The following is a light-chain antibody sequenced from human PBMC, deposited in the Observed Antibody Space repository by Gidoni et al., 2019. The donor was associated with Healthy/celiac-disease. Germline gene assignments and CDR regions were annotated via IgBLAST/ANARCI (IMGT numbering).Light chain of an antibody. Sequence: QSALTQPRSVSGSPGQSVTLSCTGTSSDVGVYSYVSWYQQYPGKAPKLMIYDVSKRPSGVPDRFSGSKSGNTASLTISGLQAEDEADYYCCSYAGSYTYVVFGGGTKLTVL. CDR1: SSDVGVYSY. V-gene: IGLV2-11*01. CDR2: DVS. J-gene: IGLJ2*01. CDR3: CSYAGSYTYVV.